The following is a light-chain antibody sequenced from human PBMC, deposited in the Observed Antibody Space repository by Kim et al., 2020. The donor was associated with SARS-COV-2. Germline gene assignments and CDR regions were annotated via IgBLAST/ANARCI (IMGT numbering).Light chain of an antibody. CDR2: HDT. CDR1: NNEIKH. CDR3: QVWDTSSDHPV. V-gene: IGLV3-21*04. J-gene: IGLJ2*01. Sequence: APRKTAEITCGGNNNEIKHVHWNQQEPGLAPVLVSYHDTDRPSGIPERFSGANSGDTATVTSSWVGAEDEADYYCQVWDTSSDHPVFGGGTQLTVL.